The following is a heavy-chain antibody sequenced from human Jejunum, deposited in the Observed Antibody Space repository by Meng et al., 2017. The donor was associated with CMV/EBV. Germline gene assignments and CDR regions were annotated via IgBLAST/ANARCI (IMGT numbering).Heavy chain of an antibody. CDR1: GYTFPGYY. CDR2: INPNSGGT. CDR3: AHQAVAGTRGWFNP. J-gene: IGHJ5*02. Sequence: VQLVQAGAAGTKPGASVKGSCKASGYTFPGYYMHWVRQAPGPGLEWMGRINPNSGGTNYAQKFQGRVTMTRDTSISTAYMELSRLRSDDTAVYYCAHQAVAGTRGWFNPWGQGTLVTVSS. V-gene: IGHV1-2*06. D-gene: IGHD6-19*01.